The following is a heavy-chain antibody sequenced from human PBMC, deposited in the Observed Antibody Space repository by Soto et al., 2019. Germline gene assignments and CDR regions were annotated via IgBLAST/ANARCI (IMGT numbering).Heavy chain of an antibody. CDR3: ARQGIAAAGFFWFDP. D-gene: IGHD6-13*01. V-gene: IGHV4-59*08. CDR2: IYYSGST. Sequence: PSETLSLTCTVSGGSISSYYWSWIRQPPGKGLEWIGYIYYSGSTNYNPSLKSRVTISVDTSKNQFSLKLSSVTAADTAVYYCARQGIAAAGFFWFDPWGQGTLVTVSS. J-gene: IGHJ5*02. CDR1: GGSISSYY.